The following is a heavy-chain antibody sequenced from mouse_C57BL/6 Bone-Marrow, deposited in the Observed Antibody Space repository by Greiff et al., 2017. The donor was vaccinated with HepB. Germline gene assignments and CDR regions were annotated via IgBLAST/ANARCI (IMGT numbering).Heavy chain of an antibody. CDR3: LPGSSYGAAY. D-gene: IGHD1-1*01. V-gene: IGHV1-15*01. CDR2: IDPETGGT. Sequence: VQLQESGAELVRPGASVTLSCKASGYTFTDYEMHWVKQTPVHGLEWIGAIDPETGGTAYNQKFKGKAILTADKSSSTAYMELRSLTSEDSAVYYCLPGSSYGAAYWGQGTLVTVSA. J-gene: IGHJ3*01. CDR1: GYTFTDYE.